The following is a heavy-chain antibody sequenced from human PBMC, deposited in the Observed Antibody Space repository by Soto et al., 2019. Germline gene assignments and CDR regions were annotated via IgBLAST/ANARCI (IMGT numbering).Heavy chain of an antibody. CDR3: AKDPYYGSGSSDFDY. Sequence: EVQLLDSGGGLVQPGGSLRLSCAASGFTFSSYAMSWVRQAPGKGLEWVSAISGSGGTTYYADSVKGRFTISRDNSKNTLYLQMNSLRAEDTALYYCAKDPYYGSGSSDFDYWGQGTLVTVSS. D-gene: IGHD3-10*01. CDR1: GFTFSSYA. V-gene: IGHV3-23*01. CDR2: ISGSGGTT. J-gene: IGHJ4*02.